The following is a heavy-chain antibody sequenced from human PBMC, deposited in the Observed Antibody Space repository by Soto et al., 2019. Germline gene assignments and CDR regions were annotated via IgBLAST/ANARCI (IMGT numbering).Heavy chain of an antibody. CDR3: ARHGAGDIHPPYYGMDV. CDR2: IDPSDSYA. Sequence: GESLKISCKVSGYSFTSYWISWVRQMPGKGLEWMGTIDPSDSYANYSPSFQGHVTISADRSISTAYLHWSSLKASDTAMYYCARHGAGDIHPPYYGMDVWGQGTTVTVSS. V-gene: IGHV5-10-1*01. J-gene: IGHJ6*02. CDR1: GYSFTSYW. D-gene: IGHD2-21*01.